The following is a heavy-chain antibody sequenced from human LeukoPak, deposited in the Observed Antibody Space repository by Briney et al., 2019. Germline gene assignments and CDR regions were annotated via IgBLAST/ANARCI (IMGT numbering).Heavy chain of an antibody. V-gene: IGHV3-23*01. Sequence: GGTLRLSCAASGFIFRNHGMNWVRQAPGKGLEWVSAFSAPGITYYADSVKGRFTVSRDNSENMLYLQMNSLRAEDTAVYYCAKEGEGSYPFDYWGQGTLVTVSS. CDR3: AKEGEGSYPFDY. J-gene: IGHJ4*02. CDR1: GFIFRNHG. D-gene: IGHD1-26*01. CDR2: FSAPGIT.